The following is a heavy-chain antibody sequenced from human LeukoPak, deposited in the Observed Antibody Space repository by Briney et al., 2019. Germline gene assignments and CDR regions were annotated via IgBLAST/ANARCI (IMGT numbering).Heavy chain of an antibody. CDR2: INHSGSA. CDR1: VGSFSDYY. J-gene: IGHJ3*02. CDR3: ARIYYSDVSGNPLWAFDI. V-gene: IGHV4-34*01. D-gene: IGHD3-22*01. Sequence: KPSETLSLTCAVYVGSFSDYYWSSIRQPPGKGLEWIGEINHSGSANSNPSLKSRVTISVDTSKNQFSLMLSSVTAAYTAFYYCARIYYSDVSGNPLWAFDIWGRGTMVTVSS.